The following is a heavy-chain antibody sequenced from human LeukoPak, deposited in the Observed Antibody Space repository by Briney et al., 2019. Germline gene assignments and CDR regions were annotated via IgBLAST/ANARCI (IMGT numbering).Heavy chain of an antibody. CDR3: TRLYGDYVADFDY. CDR1: GFTFSGSA. Sequence: GSLRLSCAASGFTFSGSAMHWVRQASGKGLEWVGRIRSKANSYATAYAASVKGRFTISRDDSKNTAYLQMNSLKTEDTAVYYCTRLYGDYVADFDYWGQGTLVTVSS. D-gene: IGHD4-17*01. V-gene: IGHV3-73*01. J-gene: IGHJ4*02. CDR2: IRSKANSYAT.